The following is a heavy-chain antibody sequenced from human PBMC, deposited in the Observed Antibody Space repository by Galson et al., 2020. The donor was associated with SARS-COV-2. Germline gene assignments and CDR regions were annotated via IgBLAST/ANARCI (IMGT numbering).Heavy chain of an antibody. CDR3: ARDGGESIVVVVAATLPSGMDV. CDR1: GYTFTSYY. V-gene: IGHV1-46*01. Sequence: ASVKVSCKASGYTFTSYYMHWVRQAPGQGLEWMGIINPSGGSTSYAQQFQGRVTMTRDTSTSTVYMELSSLRSEDTAVYYCARDGGESIVVVVAATLPSGMDVWGQGTTVTVSS. J-gene: IGHJ6*02. D-gene: IGHD2-15*01. CDR2: INPSGGST.